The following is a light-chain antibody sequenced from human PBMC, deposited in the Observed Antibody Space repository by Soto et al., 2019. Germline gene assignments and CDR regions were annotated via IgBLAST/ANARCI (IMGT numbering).Light chain of an antibody. J-gene: IGKJ1*01. CDR1: QSISNY. Sequence: DIQMTQSPSSLSASVGDRVTITCRASQSISNYLNWYRQKPGKAPKLLIYAASSLQSGVPSRFSGSGSGTDFTLTINSLQPEDFATYYCQQSYSTPRTFGQGTKVDIK. V-gene: IGKV1-39*01. CDR3: QQSYSTPRT. CDR2: AAS.